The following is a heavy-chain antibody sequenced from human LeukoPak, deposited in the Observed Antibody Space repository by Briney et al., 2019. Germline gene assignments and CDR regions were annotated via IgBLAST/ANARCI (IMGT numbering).Heavy chain of an antibody. Sequence: GGSLRLSCAASGFTFSSYAMHWVRQAPGKGLEWVSSISSSSSYIYYADSVKGRFTISRDNAKNSLYLQMNSLRAEDTAVYYCARAPSGSYYFDYWGQGTLVTVSS. V-gene: IGHV3-21*01. CDR3: ARAPSGSYYFDY. J-gene: IGHJ4*02. D-gene: IGHD1-26*01. CDR1: GFTFSSYA. CDR2: ISSSSSYI.